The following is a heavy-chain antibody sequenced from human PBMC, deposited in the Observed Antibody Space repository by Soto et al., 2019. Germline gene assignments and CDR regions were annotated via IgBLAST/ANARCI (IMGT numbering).Heavy chain of an antibody. CDR2: IYHSGTT. V-gene: IGHV4-30-2*01. D-gene: IGHD1-26*01. CDR3: AREGGFNSYYFDY. CDR1: GGSVYRGGYS. J-gene: IGHJ4*02. Sequence: QLQLQESGSGLVKPSQTLSLTCAVSGGSVYRGGYSWTWVRQAPGKGLEWIGYIYHSGTTSYNPSLKSRVTMSVDRSKNQFSLGLRSVTAADTAVYFCAREGGFNSYYFDYWGQGILVTVSS.